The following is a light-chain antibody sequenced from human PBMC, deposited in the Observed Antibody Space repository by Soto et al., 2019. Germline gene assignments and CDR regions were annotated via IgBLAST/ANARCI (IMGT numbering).Light chain of an antibody. CDR1: QSVLRW. Sequence: DIQMTQSPSTLSASVGDRVTITCRASQSVLRWLAWYQQKPGKAPNLLIFETSRLRSGVPSRFSGSGSETEFTLTISSLQPNDFATYYCQHYSTYSATFGQGTKVEIK. J-gene: IGKJ1*01. CDR2: ETS. CDR3: QHYSTYSAT. V-gene: IGKV1-5*03.